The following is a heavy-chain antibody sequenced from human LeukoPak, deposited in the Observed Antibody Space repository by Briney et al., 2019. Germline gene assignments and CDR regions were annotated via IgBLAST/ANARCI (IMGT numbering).Heavy chain of an antibody. CDR1: GGSISSGSYY. CDR2: IYYSGST. D-gene: IGHD4-17*01. J-gene: IGHJ6*03. V-gene: IGHV4-39*01. Sequence: PSETLSLTCTVSGGSISSGSYYWGWIRQPPGKGLEWIGSIYYSGSTYYNPSLKSRVTISVDTSKNQFSLKLSSVTAANTAVYYCARHHHYGDYVWSHYYYYYMDVWGKGTTVTVSS. CDR3: ARHHHYGDYVWSHYYYYYMDV.